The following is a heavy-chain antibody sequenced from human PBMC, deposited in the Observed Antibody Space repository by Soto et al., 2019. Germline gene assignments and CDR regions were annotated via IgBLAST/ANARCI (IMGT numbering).Heavy chain of an antibody. CDR2: IYYSGST. J-gene: IGHJ3*02. D-gene: IGHD3-10*01. CDR3: ATHMVRGVISAFDI. V-gene: IGHV4-31*03. Sequence: SETLSLTCTVSGGSIISGGYYWSWIRQHPGKGLEWIGYIYYSGSTYYNPSLKSRVTISVDTSKNQFSLKLGSVTAADTAVYYCATHMVRGVISAFDIWGQGTMVTVSS. CDR1: GGSIISGGYY.